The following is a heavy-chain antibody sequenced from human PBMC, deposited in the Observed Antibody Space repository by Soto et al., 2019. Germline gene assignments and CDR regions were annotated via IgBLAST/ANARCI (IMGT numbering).Heavy chain of an antibody. CDR2: ISTGGTII. CDR1: GFTFYNFE. V-gene: IGHV3-48*03. Sequence: DVQLVESGGGWVQPGGSLRLSCAASGFTFYNFEMNWVRQAPGKGLEWISYISTGGTIIFYADSVKGRFTVSRDNAKSSLFLQKNRLRVEDAAVYYCAGPRGNADFQRASWCPGTLVTSSS. D-gene: IGHD3-10*01. CDR3: AGPRGNADFQRAS. J-gene: IGHJ5*02.